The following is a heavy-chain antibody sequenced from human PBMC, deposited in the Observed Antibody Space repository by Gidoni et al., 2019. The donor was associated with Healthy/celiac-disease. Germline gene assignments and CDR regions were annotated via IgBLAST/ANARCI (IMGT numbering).Heavy chain of an antibody. Sequence: QVQLQQWGAGLLKPSETLSLTCAVYGGSFSGYYWSWIRQPPGKGLEWIGEINHSGSTNYNPSLKSRVTISVDTSKNQFSLKLSSVTAADTAVYYCATLPRHTDYYDSSGELDYWGQGTLVTVSS. CDR2: INHSGST. CDR1: GGSFSGYY. CDR3: ATLPRHTDYYDSSGELDY. J-gene: IGHJ4*02. D-gene: IGHD3-22*01. V-gene: IGHV4-34*01.